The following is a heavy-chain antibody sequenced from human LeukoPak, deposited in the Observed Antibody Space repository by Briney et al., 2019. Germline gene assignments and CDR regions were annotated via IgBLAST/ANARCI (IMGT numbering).Heavy chain of an antibody. Sequence: ASVKVSCKASGYTFTSYYMHWVRQAPGQGLEWMGIINPSGGSTSYAQKFQGRVTMTRDMSTSTVYMELSSLRSEDTAVYYCARGFTVWGSYYYYMDVWGKGTTVTVSS. D-gene: IGHD3-16*01. V-gene: IGHV1-46*01. J-gene: IGHJ6*03. CDR3: ARGFTVWGSYYYYMDV. CDR1: GYTFTSYY. CDR2: INPSGGST.